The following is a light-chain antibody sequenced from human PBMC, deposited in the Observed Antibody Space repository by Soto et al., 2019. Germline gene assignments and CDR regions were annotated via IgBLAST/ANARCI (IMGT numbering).Light chain of an antibody. Sequence: QSALTQPPSVSGSPGQSVTISCTGTSSDVGSYNRVSWYQQPPGTAPKLMIYEVTNRPSRVPDRFSGSKSGNTASLTISGLQAEDEADYYCSSYTSSSTVLFGGGTQLTVL. CDR2: EVT. CDR3: SSYTSSSTVL. CDR1: SSDVGSYNR. J-gene: IGLJ2*01. V-gene: IGLV2-18*02.